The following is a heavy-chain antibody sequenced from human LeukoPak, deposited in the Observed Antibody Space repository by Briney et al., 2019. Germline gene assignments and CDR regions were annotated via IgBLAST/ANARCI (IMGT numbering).Heavy chain of an antibody. D-gene: IGHD1-26*01. CDR1: GFIFSNYW. Sequence: GGSLRLSCAASGFIFSNYWMSWVRQAPGKGLEWVGSIKQDGSEKYYVDSVKGRFTISRDNAKNSLYLQMNSLRADDTAVYYCVRDGRGSSFGGQGTLVTVSS. V-gene: IGHV3-7*01. CDR3: VRDGRGSSF. CDR2: IKQDGSEK. J-gene: IGHJ4*02.